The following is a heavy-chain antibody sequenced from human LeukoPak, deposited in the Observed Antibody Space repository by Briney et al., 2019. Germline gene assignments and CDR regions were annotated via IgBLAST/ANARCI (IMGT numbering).Heavy chain of an antibody. J-gene: IGHJ6*03. CDR3: AREVVVAATRYMDV. CDR2: ISSSGATR. V-gene: IGHV3-48*03. CDR1: GFTVSSNY. Sequence: GGSLRLSCAASGFTVSSNYMNWVRQAPGKGLEWVSYISSSGATRYYADSVKGRFTMSRDNAKNSLYLLLNSLRAEDTAVYYCAREVVVAATRYMDVWGKGTTVTISS. D-gene: IGHD2-15*01.